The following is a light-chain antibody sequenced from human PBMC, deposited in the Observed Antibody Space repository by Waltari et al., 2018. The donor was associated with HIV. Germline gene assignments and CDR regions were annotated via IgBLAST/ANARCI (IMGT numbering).Light chain of an antibody. CDR2: GSS. CDR1: NHNVGRHA. J-gene: IGLJ1*01. Sequence: QSALTQEASVSGTVGQRVTLSCIGTNHNVGRHAVCWYQQISRGVPKPVMIGSSLPSGIPDRFSGSQSGTTASLTISGLQPEDEADYFCSTWDYGLSTHVFGTGSRVTVL. V-gene: IGLV1-44*01. CDR3: STWDYGLSTHV.